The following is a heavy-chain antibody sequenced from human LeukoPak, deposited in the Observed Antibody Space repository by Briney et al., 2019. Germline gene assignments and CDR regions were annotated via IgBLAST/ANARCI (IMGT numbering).Heavy chain of an antibody. V-gene: IGHV3-30-3*01. CDR2: ISYDGSNK. J-gene: IGHJ4*02. D-gene: IGHD1-26*01. Sequence: SCKASGYTFTSYAMHWVRQAPGKGLEWVAVISYDGSNKYYADSVKGRFTISRDNSKNTLYLQMNSLRAEDTAVYYCARALASGSYYFRGSVDYWGQGTLVTVSS. CDR1: GYTFTSYA. CDR3: ARALASGSYYFRGSVDY.